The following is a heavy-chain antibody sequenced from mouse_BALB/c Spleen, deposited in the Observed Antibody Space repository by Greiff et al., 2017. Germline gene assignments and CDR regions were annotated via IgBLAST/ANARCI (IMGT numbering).Heavy chain of an antibody. V-gene: IGHV1-31*01. CDR1: GYSFTGYY. D-gene: IGHD1-1*01. CDR3: ARENYGTIDY. CDR2: INPYNGAT. J-gene: IGHJ2*01. Sequence: VQLQQSGPELVKPGASVKISCKASGYSFTGYYMHWVKQSHVKSLEWIGRINPYNGATSYNQNFKDKASLTVDKSSSTAYMELHSLTSEDSAVYSCARENYGTIDYWGQGTTLTVSS.